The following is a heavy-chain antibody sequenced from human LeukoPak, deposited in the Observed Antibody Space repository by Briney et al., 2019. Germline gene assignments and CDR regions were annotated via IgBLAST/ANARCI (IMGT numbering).Heavy chain of an antibody. D-gene: IGHD3-22*01. CDR1: GGSISSYY. J-gene: IGHJ4*02. V-gene: IGHV4-59*08. Sequence: SETLSLTCTVSGGSISSYYWSWIRQPPGKGLEWIGYIYYSGSTNYNPSLKSRVTISVDPSKNQFSLKLSSVTAADTAVYYCARWAFKLYDSSGYYDYWGQGTLVTVSS. CDR3: ARWAFKLYDSSGYYDY. CDR2: IYYSGST.